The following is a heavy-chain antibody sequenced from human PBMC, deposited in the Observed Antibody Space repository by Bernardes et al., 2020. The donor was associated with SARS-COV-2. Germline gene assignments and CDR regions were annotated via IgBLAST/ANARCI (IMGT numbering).Heavy chain of an antibody. CDR2: ISAYNGNT. J-gene: IGHJ4*02. CDR3: ARLSSMWMAYDY. Sequence: ASVKVSCKASGYTFTMYGFSWVRQAPGQGLEWLGFISAYNGNTNSAQKLQGRVTMNTDTSTSTAYMELRSLRSDDTAVYYCARLSSMWMAYDYWGQGTLVTVSS. D-gene: IGHD3-10*02. CDR1: GYTFTMYG. V-gene: IGHV1-18*01.